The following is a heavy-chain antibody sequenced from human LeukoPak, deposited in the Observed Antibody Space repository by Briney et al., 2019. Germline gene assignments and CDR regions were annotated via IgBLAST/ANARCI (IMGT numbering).Heavy chain of an antibody. Sequence: PGGSLRLSCAASGFTFSSYSMNWVRQAPGKGLEWVSSIRSGSTYIYYADSMKGRFTISRDNAKNSLYLQMNSLRAEDTAVYYCARGASDYGGNPGRYGMDVWGQGTTVTVSS. CDR1: GFTFSSYS. CDR3: ARGASDYGGNPGRYGMDV. D-gene: IGHD4-23*01. V-gene: IGHV3-21*01. J-gene: IGHJ6*02. CDR2: IRSGSTYI.